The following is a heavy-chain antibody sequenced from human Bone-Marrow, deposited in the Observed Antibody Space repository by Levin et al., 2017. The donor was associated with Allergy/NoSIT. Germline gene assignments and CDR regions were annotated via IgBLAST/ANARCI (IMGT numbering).Heavy chain of an antibody. V-gene: IGHV3-48*03. CDR1: GFTFSSYE. Sequence: GESLKISCAASGFTFSSYEMNWVRQAPGKGLEWVSYISSSGSTIYYADSVKGRFTISRDNAKNSLYLQMNSLRAEDTAVYYCARVVPAARFYYYYYYMDVWGKGTTVTVSS. CDR2: ISSSGSTI. CDR3: ARVVPAARFYYYYYYMDV. J-gene: IGHJ6*03. D-gene: IGHD2-2*01.